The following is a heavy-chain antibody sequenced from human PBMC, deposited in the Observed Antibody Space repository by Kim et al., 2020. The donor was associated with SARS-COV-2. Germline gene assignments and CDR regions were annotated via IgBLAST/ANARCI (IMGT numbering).Heavy chain of an antibody. CDR3: ARARTYYYDSSGLFDY. D-gene: IGHD3-22*01. V-gene: IGHV3-11*06. J-gene: IGHJ4*02. Sequence: DSVKGRFTISRDNAKNSLYLQMNSLRAEDTAVYYCARARTYYYDSSGLFDYWGQGTLVTVSS.